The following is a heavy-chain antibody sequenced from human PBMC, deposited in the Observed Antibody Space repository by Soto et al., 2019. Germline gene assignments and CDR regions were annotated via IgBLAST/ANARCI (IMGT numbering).Heavy chain of an antibody. CDR1: GYTFTSYG. CDR2: ISAYNGNT. D-gene: IGHD3-3*01. J-gene: IGHJ4*02. CDR3: ARDRAVISSGHFDY. V-gene: IGHV1-18*01. Sequence: ASVKVSCKASGYTFTSYGISWVRQAPGQGLEWMGWISAYNGNTNYAQKLQGRVTMTTDTSTSTAYMELRGLRSDDTAVYYCARDRAVISSGHFDYWGQGTLVTVSS.